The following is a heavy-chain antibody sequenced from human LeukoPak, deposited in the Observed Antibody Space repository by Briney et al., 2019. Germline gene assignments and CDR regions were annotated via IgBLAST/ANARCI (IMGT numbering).Heavy chain of an antibody. CDR1: GFTFSSYS. CDR3: ARVAARLGAFDI. Sequence: PGGSLRLSCAASGFTFSSYSMNWVRQAPGKGLEWVSGISPSGDITYYADSVKGRFTISRDNAKNTLYLQMNSLRAEDTAVYYCARVAARLGAFDIWGQGTMVTVSS. J-gene: IGHJ3*02. CDR2: ISPSGDIT. D-gene: IGHD2-15*01. V-gene: IGHV3-21*01.